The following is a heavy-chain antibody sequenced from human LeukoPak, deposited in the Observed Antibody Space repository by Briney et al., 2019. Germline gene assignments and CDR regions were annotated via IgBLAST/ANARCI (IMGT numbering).Heavy chain of an antibody. CDR2: IYPGDSDT. CDR1: GYSFTSYW. CDR3: ARQVGPAARPAIWSDYYYYMDV. Sequence: PGESLKISCKGSGYSFTSYWIAWVRQMPGKGLEWMGIIYPGDSDTRYSPSFQGQVTISADKSISTAYLQWSSLKASDTAMYYCARQVGPAARPAIWSDYYYYMDVWGKGTTVTVSS. V-gene: IGHV5-51*01. J-gene: IGHJ6*03. D-gene: IGHD6-6*01.